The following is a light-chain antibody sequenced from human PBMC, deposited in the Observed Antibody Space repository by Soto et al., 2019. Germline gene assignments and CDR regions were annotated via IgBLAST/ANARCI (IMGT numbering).Light chain of an antibody. Sequence: VMTQSRATXXXSXXEXAXLSCWASETVATNLAWYQQKPGQAPRLLISGASTRAAGISDRFRGSGSGTEFTLTISSLRSEDSAIYYCQQYGSSPITFGQGTRLEI. J-gene: IGKJ5*01. V-gene: IGKV3D-15*02. CDR1: ETVATN. CDR3: QQYGSSPIT. CDR2: GAS.